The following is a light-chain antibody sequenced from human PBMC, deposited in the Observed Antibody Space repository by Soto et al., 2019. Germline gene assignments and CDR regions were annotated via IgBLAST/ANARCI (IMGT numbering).Light chain of an antibody. J-gene: IGKJ4*01. V-gene: IGKV1-39*01. Sequence: DIQMTQSPSSLSASVGDRVTITCRASQSISSYLNWYQQKPGKAPKLLIYAASSLHSGVPSRFSGSGSGTDFTLTISSLQPEDFATYYCQQSYSTPLTFGGGPKVEIK. CDR1: QSISSY. CDR2: AAS. CDR3: QQSYSTPLT.